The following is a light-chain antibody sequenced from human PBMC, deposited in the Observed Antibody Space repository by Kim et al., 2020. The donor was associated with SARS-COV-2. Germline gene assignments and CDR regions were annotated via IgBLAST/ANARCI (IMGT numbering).Light chain of an antibody. Sequence: PGERATRSGSASQGVTSSQLAWYQQKPGQAPRILIYGASNRATGISDRISGSGSGTDFTLTISRLEPEDFAVYYCQQYGTSPPLTFGGGTKVDIK. CDR1: QGVTSSQ. CDR2: GAS. J-gene: IGKJ4*01. CDR3: QQYGTSPPLT. V-gene: IGKV3-20*01.